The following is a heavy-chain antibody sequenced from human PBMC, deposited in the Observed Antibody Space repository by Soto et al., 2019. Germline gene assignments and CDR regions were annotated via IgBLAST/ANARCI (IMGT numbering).Heavy chain of an antibody. V-gene: IGHV3-30*03. D-gene: IGHD3-10*01. CDR3: ARELFGRSVWFDP. CDR1: GFTFSSYG. Sequence: GGSLRLSCAASGFTFSSYGMHWVRQAPGKGLEWVAVISYDGSNKYYADSVKGRFTISRDNSKNTLYLQMNSLRAEDTAVYYCARELFGRSVWFDPWGQGTLVTVS. CDR2: ISYDGSNK. J-gene: IGHJ5*02.